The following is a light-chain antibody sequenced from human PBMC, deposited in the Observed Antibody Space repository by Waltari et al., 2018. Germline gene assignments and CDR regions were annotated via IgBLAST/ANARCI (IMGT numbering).Light chain of an antibody. CDR3: QQYYDTPYS. Sequence: DIVMTQSPDSLAVSLGERATINCHSSQSVLYSSNSKNYLAWYQQKPGQPPKLLIYWASTRESGVPDRFSGSGSGTDFTLAISSLQAEDVAVYYCQQYYDTPYSFGQGTKLEIK. CDR1: QSVLYSSNSKNY. J-gene: IGKJ2*03. CDR2: WAS. V-gene: IGKV4-1*01.